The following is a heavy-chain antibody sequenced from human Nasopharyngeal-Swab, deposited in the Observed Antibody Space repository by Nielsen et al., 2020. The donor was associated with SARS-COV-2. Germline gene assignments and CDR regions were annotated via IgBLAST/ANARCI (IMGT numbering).Heavy chain of an antibody. V-gene: IGHV3-9*01. CDR3: ARNLASRSSSWCFDY. CDR1: GFTFDDYA. CDR2: ISWNSGST. J-gene: IGHJ4*02. Sequence: SLKISCAASGFTFDDYAMHWVRQAPGKGLEWVSGISWNSGSTGYADSVKGRFTISRDNAKNSLYLQMNSLREEDTAVYYCARNLASRSSSWCFDYWGQGTLVTVSS. D-gene: IGHD6-13*01.